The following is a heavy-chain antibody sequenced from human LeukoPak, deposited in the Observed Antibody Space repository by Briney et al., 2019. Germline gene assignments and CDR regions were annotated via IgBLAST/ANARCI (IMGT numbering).Heavy chain of an antibody. CDR1: GGTFSSYA. CDR3: ARRILTGTTAFDI. V-gene: IGHV1-69*04. J-gene: IGHJ3*02. Sequence: SVKVSCKASGGTFSSYAISWVRQAPGQGLEWMGRIIPILGIANYAQKFQGRVTITADKSTSTAYMELSSLRSEDTAVYYCARRILTGTTAFDIWGQGTMVTVSS. D-gene: IGHD1-7*01. CDR2: IIPILGIA.